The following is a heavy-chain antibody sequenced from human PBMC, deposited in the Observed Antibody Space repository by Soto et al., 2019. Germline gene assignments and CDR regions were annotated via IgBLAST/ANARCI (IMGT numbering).Heavy chain of an antibody. CDR2: ISAYNGNT. V-gene: IGHV1-18*04. D-gene: IGHD2-21*01. CDR1: GYTFTSYG. CDR3: ARDRRLWGMDV. Sequence: GSVKVSCKAPGYTFTSYGISWVRQAPGQGLEWMGWISAYNGNTNYAQELQGRVTMTTDTSTSTAYMELRSLRSDDTAVYYCARDRRLWGMDVWGQGTTVTVSS. J-gene: IGHJ6*02.